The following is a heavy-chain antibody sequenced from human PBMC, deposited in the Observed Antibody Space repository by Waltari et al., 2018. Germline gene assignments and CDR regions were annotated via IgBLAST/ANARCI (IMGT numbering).Heavy chain of an antibody. CDR2: ITTSGDNA. Sequence: EVQLLESGGGLVQPGGSLDLPCATLGFTFSTYALPWSGQPPGKGLEWVSSITTSGDNAYYADSVKGRFTISRDNSKDTLYLQMNSLRADDTAVYYCAKDAQALLHFDYWGRGTLVTVSS. V-gene: IGHV3-23*01. J-gene: IGHJ4*02. D-gene: IGHD3-22*01. CDR1: GFTFSTYA. CDR3: AKDAQALLHFDY.